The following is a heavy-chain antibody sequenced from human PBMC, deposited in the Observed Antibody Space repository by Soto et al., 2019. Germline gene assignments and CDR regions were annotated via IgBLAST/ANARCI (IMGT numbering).Heavy chain of an antibody. CDR3: ATNDWVTNCLYYAMDV. D-gene: IGHD3-9*01. CDR1: GVTFSTAG. J-gene: IGHJ6*02. CDR2: ISYDGATK. V-gene: IGHV3-30*03. Sequence: GGSLSLSCEVSGVTFSTAGMYWVRQGPGKGLEYVTVISYDGATKYHGNTVKSRFTISRDNSKKTLFLHMRRPRAEDTAMYYCATNDWVTNCLYYAMDVWGLGIPVTV.